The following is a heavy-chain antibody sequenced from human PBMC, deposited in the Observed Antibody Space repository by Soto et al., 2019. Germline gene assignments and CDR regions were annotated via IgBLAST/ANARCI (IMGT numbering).Heavy chain of an antibody. J-gene: IGHJ6*02. V-gene: IGHV1-18*01. Sequence: ASVKVSCKASGYTFTSYGISWLRQAPGQGLEWMGWISAYNGNTNYAQKLQGRVTMTTDTSTSTAYMELRSLRSDDTAMYYCARHIVQGGNYPRYYYYGMDVWGQGTTVTVSS. CDR2: ISAYNGNT. D-gene: IGHD3-10*01. CDR3: ARHIVQGGNYPRYYYYGMDV. CDR1: GYTFTSYG.